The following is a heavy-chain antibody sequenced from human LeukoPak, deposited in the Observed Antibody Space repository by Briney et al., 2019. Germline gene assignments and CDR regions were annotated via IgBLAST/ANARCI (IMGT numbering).Heavy chain of an antibody. CDR1: GFTFSSYA. Sequence: GGSLRLSCAASGFTFSSYAMSWVRQAPGKGLEWVSAISGSGGSTYYADSVKGRFTISRDNSKNTLYLQVNSLRAEDTAVYYCATKGTGNYYYYYGMDVWGQGTTVTVSS. CDR3: ATKGTGNYYYYYGMDV. J-gene: IGHJ6*02. D-gene: IGHD7-27*01. V-gene: IGHV3-23*01. CDR2: ISGSGGST.